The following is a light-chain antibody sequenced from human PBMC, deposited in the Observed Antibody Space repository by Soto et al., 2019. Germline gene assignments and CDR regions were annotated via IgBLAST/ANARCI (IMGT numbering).Light chain of an antibody. CDR3: QQYRSAST. CDR1: QSVSTW. V-gene: IGKV1-5*03. CDR2: KAS. J-gene: IGKJ2*02. Sequence: DIQMTQSPSTLSAFVGDRVTITCLASQSVSTWLAWYQQKPGKAPRLLISKASTLESGVPSRFSGSGSGTEFTLSISSLQPEDFATYSCQQYRSASTFGQGTKREIK.